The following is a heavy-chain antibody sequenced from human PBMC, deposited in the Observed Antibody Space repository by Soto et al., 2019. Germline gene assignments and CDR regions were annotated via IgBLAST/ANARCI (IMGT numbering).Heavy chain of an antibody. CDR1: GGSFSGYY. D-gene: IGHD2-2*01. V-gene: IGHV4-34*01. Sequence: SETLSLTCAVYGGSFSGYYWSWIRQPPGKGLKWIGEINHSGSTNYNPSLKSRVTISVDTSKNQFSLKLSSVTAADTAVYYCASCVGDIVVVPAAMARTPAFDIWGQGTMVTVSS. CDR2: INHSGST. CDR3: ASCVGDIVVVPAAMARTPAFDI. J-gene: IGHJ3*02.